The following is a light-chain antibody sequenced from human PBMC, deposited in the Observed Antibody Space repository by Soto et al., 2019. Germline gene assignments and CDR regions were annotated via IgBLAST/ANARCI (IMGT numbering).Light chain of an antibody. J-gene: IGLJ1*01. CDR1: YRDVGGYNY. Sequence: QSALTQPASVSGSPGQSITISCTGTYRDVGGYNYVAWYQQYPGKAPKLMIYDVSFRRSGVSNRFSGSKSDITASLTISGLQAEDEADYYCSSYTSSSAQVFGTGTKLTVL. V-gene: IGLV2-14*01. CDR3: SSYTSSSAQV. CDR2: DVS.